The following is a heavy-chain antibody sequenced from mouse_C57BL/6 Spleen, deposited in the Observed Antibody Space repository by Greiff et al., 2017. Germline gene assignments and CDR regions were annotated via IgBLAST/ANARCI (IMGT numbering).Heavy chain of an antibody. J-gene: IGHJ4*01. V-gene: IGHV1-59*01. CDR1: GYTFTSYW. CDR2: IDPSDSYT. CDR3: APGQHRLGYSMDD. D-gene: IGHD3-2*02. Sequence: QVQLQQPGAELVRPGTSVKLSCKASGYTFTSYWMHWVKQRPGQGLEWIGVIDPSDSYTNYNQKFKGKATLTVDTSSSTAYMQLSSLTSEDSAVYYCAPGQHRLGYSMDDWGQGTSVTVSS.